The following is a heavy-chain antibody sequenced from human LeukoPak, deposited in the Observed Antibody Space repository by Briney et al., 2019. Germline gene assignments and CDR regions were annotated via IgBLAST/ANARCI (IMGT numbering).Heavy chain of an antibody. Sequence: PGGSLRLSCAASGFTFSSYGMHWVRQAPGKGLEWVAFIQYDGSNKYYADSVKGRFTISRDSSRNTLYLQMNSLRAEDTAVYYCAKDSGDIVVVPAAIGGRHYYYMDVWGKGTTVTVSS. V-gene: IGHV3-30*02. CDR2: IQYDGSNK. CDR3: AKDSGDIVVVPAAIGGRHYYYMDV. CDR1: GFTFSSYG. D-gene: IGHD2-2*02. J-gene: IGHJ6*03.